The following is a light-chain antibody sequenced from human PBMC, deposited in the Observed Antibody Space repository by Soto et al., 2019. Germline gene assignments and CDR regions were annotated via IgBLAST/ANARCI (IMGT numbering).Light chain of an antibody. CDR3: QQYGNSPIT. CDR2: GTS. J-gene: IGKJ5*01. Sequence: EVVLTQSPGTLSLSRGERATLSCRASERIYSAYLGWYQQKPGQAPRLLIYGTSSRATGIPDRFSGSGSGTDFTLTISRLEPEDFAVYYCQQYGNSPITFGQGHDWRL. V-gene: IGKV3-20*01. CDR1: ERIYSAY.